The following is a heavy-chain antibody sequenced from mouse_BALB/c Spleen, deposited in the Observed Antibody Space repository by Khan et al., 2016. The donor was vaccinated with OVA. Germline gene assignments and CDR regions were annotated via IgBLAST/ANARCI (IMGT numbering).Heavy chain of an antibody. J-gene: IGHJ3*01. Sequence: QMQLEESGAELARPGASVKLSCKASGYTFTDYYINWMRQRTGQGLEWIGEIYPGSDNTYYNEKFKGKATLTADKSSSTAYMQLSSLTSEDSAVYFCAREWAAWFPYWGQGTLVTVSA. V-gene: IGHV1-77*01. CDR3: AREWAAWFPY. CDR2: IYPGSDNT. CDR1: GYTFTDYY.